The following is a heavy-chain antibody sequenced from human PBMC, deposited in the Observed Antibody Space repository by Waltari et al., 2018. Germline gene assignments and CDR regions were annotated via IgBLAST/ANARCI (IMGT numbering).Heavy chain of an antibody. CDR3: AKDPGGGSSWYEYFDY. CDR2: ISYDGSNK. D-gene: IGHD6-13*01. Sequence: QVQLVEPGGGVVQPGRSLRLSCAAYGFTFSSYGMPWVRQASGKGLEWVAVISYDGSNKYYADSVKGRFTISRDNSKNTLYLQMNSLRAEDTAVYYCAKDPGGGSSWYEYFDYWGQGTLVTVSS. V-gene: IGHV3-30*18. J-gene: IGHJ4*02. CDR1: GFTFSSYG.